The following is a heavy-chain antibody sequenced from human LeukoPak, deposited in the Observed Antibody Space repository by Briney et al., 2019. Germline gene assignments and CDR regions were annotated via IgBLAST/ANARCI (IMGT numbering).Heavy chain of an antibody. J-gene: IGHJ4*02. V-gene: IGHV1-2*04. CDR2: INPNSGGT. CDR3: ARARYYYDSSGYYELVY. Sequence: GASVKVSCKASGYTFTGYYMHWVRQAPGQGLEWMGWINPNSGGTNYAQKFQGWVTMTRDTSISTAYMELSRLRSDDTAVYYCARARYYYDSSGYYELVYWGQGTLVTVSS. D-gene: IGHD3-22*01. CDR1: GYTFTGYY.